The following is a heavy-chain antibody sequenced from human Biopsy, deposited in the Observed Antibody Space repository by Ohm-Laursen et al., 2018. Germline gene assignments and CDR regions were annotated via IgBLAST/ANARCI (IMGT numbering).Heavy chain of an antibody. D-gene: IGHD6-13*01. CDR3: AGATSGTSLYDP. CDR2: ISHSGST. V-gene: IGHV4-31*01. CDR1: GASISSAAYH. Sequence: SDTLSLTCTVSGASISSAAYHWSWIRQLPGKGLEWIGYISHSGSTSYNPSLRSLVTISTDTSTNQFSLKVRSVTAADTAMYYCAGATSGTSLYDPWGQGTQVIVSS. J-gene: IGHJ5*02.